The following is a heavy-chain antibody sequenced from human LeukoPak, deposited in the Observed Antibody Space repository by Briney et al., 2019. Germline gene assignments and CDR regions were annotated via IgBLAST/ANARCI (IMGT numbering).Heavy chain of an antibody. CDR2: INPNSGGT. Sequence: ASVKVSCKASGYTFTGFYIPWVRQAPGQGLEWIGWINPNSGGTNYAQKFQGRVTMTRDTSISTAYMELSRLRSDDTAVYYCAPRIAVAGSDFDYWGQGTLVTVSS. CDR3: APRIAVAGSDFDY. D-gene: IGHD6-19*01. V-gene: IGHV1-2*02. CDR1: GYTFTGFY. J-gene: IGHJ4*02.